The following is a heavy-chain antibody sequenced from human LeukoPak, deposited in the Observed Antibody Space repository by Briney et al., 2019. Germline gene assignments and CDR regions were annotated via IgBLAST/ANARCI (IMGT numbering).Heavy chain of an antibody. CDR1: GFTVSSNY. V-gene: IGHV3-53*01. CDR3: ARDLGGHYDFWPFDP. CDR2: IYSGGST. D-gene: IGHD3-3*01. J-gene: IGHJ5*02. Sequence: GSLRLSCAASGFTVSSNYMSWVRQAPGKGLEWVSVIYSGGSTYYADSVKGRFTISRDNSKNTLYLQMNSLRAEDTAVYYCARDLGGHYDFWPFDPWGQGTLVTVSS.